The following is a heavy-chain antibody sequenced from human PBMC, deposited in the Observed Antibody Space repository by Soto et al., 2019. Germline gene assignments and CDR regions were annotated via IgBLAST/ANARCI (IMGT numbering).Heavy chain of an antibody. V-gene: IGHV3-30-3*01. D-gene: IGHD3-3*01. J-gene: IGHJ6*02. CDR2: ISYDGSNK. CDR3: ARDMLDLRRFLEWPNLLYGMDV. Sequence: QVQLVESGGGVVQPGRSLRLSCAASGFTFSSYAMHWVRQAPGKGLEWVAVISYDGSNKYYADSVKGRFTISRDNSKNTLYLQMNSLRGDDTAVYYCARDMLDLRRFLEWPNLLYGMDVWGQGTTVTVSS. CDR1: GFTFSSYA.